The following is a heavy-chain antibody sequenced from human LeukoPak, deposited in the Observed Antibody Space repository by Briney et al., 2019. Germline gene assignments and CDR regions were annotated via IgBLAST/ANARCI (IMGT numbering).Heavy chain of an antibody. CDR1: GFTFSSYA. CDR2: ISSNGGST. V-gene: IGHV3-64*01. D-gene: IGHD6-19*01. Sequence: GGSLRLPCAASGFTFSSYAMHWVRQAPGKGLEYVSAISSNGGSTYYANSVKGRFTISRDNSKNTLYLQMGSLRAEDMAVYYCARELPGIAVAGKGGYFDYWGQGTLVTVSS. CDR3: ARELPGIAVAGKGGYFDY. J-gene: IGHJ4*02.